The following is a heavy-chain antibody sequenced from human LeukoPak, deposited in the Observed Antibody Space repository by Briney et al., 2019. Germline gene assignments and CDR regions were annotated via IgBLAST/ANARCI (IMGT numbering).Heavy chain of an antibody. CDR2: IRYDGSNK. Sequence: GGSLRLSCAASGFTFSSYGMHWVRQAPGKGLEWVAFIRYDGSNKYYADSVKGRFTISRDNSKNTLYLQMNSLRAEDTAVYYCAKGKNYYDSSGYPYYFDYWGQGTLVTVSS. D-gene: IGHD3-22*01. CDR1: GFTFSSYG. V-gene: IGHV3-30*02. CDR3: AKGKNYYDSSGYPYYFDY. J-gene: IGHJ4*02.